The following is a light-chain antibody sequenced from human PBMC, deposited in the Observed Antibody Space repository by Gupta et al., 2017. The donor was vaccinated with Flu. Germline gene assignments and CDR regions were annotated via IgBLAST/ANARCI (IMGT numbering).Light chain of an antibody. CDR1: SSNFGAGFD. CDR3: QSYDSRLSSWV. CDR2: TNI. J-gene: IGLJ3*02. Sequence: CTGSSSNFGAGFDVHWYQQVPGTAPKLLIYTNINRPSGVPGRFSGSKSGTSASLAITGLQAEDEATYYCQSYDSRLSSWVFGGGTKLTVL. V-gene: IGLV1-40*01.